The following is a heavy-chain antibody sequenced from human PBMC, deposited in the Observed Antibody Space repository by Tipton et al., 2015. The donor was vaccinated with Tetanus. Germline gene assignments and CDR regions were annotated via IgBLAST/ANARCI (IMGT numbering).Heavy chain of an antibody. CDR2: IYYSGST. D-gene: IGHD7-27*01. CDR3: ASRDREQGNVDY. J-gene: IGHJ4*02. V-gene: IGHV4-31*03. Sequence: TLSLTCTVSGGSISSGGYYWSWIRQQPGKGLEWIGYIYYSGSTYYNPSLKSRLTISVDTSKNQFSLKLRSVTAADTAVYYCASRDREQGNVDYWGQVTLVTVSS. CDR1: GGSISSGGYY.